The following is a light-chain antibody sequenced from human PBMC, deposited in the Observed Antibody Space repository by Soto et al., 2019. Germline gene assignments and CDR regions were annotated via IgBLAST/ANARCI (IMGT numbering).Light chain of an antibody. J-gene: IGKJ1*01. Sequence: EVMLTQSPGTQSLSPGERATLSCMASQSVSSNYLAWYQQKSGQAPRLLIYGASNRATGIPDRFSGSGSGTDFTLTLRRLEPEDFAVYYCQQYDTSPRTFGQGTKVEFK. CDR2: GAS. CDR3: QQYDTSPRT. V-gene: IGKV3-20*01. CDR1: QSVSSNY.